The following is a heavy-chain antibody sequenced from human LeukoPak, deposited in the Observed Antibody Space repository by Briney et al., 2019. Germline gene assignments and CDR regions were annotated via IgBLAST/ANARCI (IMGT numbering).Heavy chain of an antibody. V-gene: IGHV1-46*01. CDR2: INPSGGST. J-gene: IGHJ2*01. CDR1: GYTFTSYY. Sequence: ASVKVSCKASGYTFTSYYMHWVRQAPGQGLEWMGIINPSGGSTSYAQKFQGRATMTRDTSTSTVYMELSSLRSEDTAVYYCARGLRAVAGTSLRRDQWYFDLWGRGTLVTVSS. D-gene: IGHD6-19*01. CDR3: ARGLRAVAGTSLRRDQWYFDL.